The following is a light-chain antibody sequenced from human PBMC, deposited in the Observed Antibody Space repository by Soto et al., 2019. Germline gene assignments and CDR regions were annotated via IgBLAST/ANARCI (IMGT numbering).Light chain of an antibody. J-gene: IGLJ2*01. V-gene: IGLV2-8*01. CDR1: SSDVGGYNY. CDR3: TSYAGSNKVV. CDR2: EVS. Sequence: QSVLTQPPSASGSPGQSVTFSCTGTSSDVGGYNYVSWYQHHPGKAPKLMIYEVSKRPSGVPDRFSGSKSGNTASLTVSGLQAEDEADYYCTSYAGSNKVVFGGGTQLTVL.